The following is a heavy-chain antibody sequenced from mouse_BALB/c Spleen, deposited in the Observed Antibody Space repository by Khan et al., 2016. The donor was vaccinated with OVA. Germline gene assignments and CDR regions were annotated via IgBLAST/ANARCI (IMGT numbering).Heavy chain of an antibody. CDR3: ARGLWAH. Sequence: VQLQQSGPELVKPGASVKMSCKASGYTFTDNYMKWVRQGHGKSLEWIGDINPDNGDTFYNQKFKGKATLTVDKSSSTAYMQLSSLTSEDSAVYYCARGLWAHWGQGTTLTVSS. V-gene: IGHV1-26*01. CDR2: INPDNGDT. J-gene: IGHJ2*01. D-gene: IGHD4-1*01. CDR1: GYTFTDNY.